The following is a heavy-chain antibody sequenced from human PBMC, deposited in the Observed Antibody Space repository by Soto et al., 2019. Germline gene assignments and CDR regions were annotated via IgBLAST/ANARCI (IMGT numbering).Heavy chain of an antibody. Sequence: AQLVESGGSLVKPGGSLRLSCAASGFSFGDYIMNWVRQASGRGLEWVASISHSGSYIFYADSVKGRFTISRDNSRDSLYLQMNSLRVDDTAIYYCASPRDYCVTTSNCFIAFDIWGQGTRVTVSS. D-gene: IGHD4-17*01. V-gene: IGHV3-21*01. CDR3: ASPRDYCVTTSNCFIAFDI. CDR2: ISHSGSYI. CDR1: GFSFGDYI. J-gene: IGHJ3*02.